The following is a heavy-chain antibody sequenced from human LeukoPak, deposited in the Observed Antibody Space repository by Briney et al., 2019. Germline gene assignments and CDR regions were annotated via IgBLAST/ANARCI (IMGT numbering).Heavy chain of an antibody. CDR2: ISGSGGST. J-gene: IGHJ4*02. CDR1: GFTFSSYA. V-gene: IGHV3-23*01. CDR3: AKSFGGTTVTTGY. Sequence: GGSLRLSCAASGFTFSSYAMSWVRQAPGKGLEWVSAISGSGGSTYYADSVRGRFTISRDNSKNTLYLQMNSLRAEDTAVYYCAKSFGGTTVTTGYWGQGTLVTASS. D-gene: IGHD4-17*01.